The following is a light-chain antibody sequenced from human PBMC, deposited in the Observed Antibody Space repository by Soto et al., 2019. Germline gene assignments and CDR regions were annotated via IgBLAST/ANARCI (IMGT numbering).Light chain of an antibody. CDR3: QHYNETPLT. J-gene: IGKJ4*01. Sequence: DIQMTQSPSTLSASVGDRVTITCRASQSISSWLAWYQQKPGKAPKLLIYDASSLESGVPSRFSGSGSGTEFTLTISSLQSEDFEVYYCQHYNETPLTFGGGTKVDIX. V-gene: IGKV1-5*01. CDR2: DAS. CDR1: QSISSW.